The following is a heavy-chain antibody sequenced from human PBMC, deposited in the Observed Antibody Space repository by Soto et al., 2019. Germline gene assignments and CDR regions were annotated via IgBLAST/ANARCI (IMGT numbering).Heavy chain of an antibody. J-gene: IGHJ4*02. V-gene: IGHV6-1*01. CDR2: TYYRSKWYN. CDR1: GDSVSSNIAA. Sequence: SQTLSLTCAISGDSVSSNIAAWNWIRQSQSRGLEWLGRTYYRSKWYNDYAVSVKSRITINPDTSKNQFSLQLNSVTPEDTAVYYCARGRFEYSRRGDYYFDYWGQGTLVTVSS. CDR3: ARGRFEYSRRGDYYFDY. D-gene: IGHD6-6*01.